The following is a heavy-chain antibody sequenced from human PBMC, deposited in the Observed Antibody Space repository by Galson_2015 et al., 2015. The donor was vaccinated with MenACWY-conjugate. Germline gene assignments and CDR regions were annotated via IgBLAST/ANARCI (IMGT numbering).Heavy chain of an antibody. CDR1: GDSVSSNSAA. J-gene: IGHJ4*02. CDR2: TFYRSKWYN. CDR3: ARDWRSLVVAATIPYYFDY. Sequence: CAISGDSVSSNSAAWNWIRQSPSRGLEWLGRTFYRSKWYNDYAVSVKSRITINPDTSKNQFSLQLNSVTPEDTAVYYCARDWRSLVVAATIPYYFDYWGQGTLVTVSS. D-gene: IGHD2-15*01. V-gene: IGHV6-1*01.